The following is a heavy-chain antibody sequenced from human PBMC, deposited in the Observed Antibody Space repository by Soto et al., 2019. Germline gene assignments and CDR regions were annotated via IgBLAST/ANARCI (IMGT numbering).Heavy chain of an antibody. D-gene: IGHD4-17*01. CDR3: ARDVGFHSDDLFAD. Sequence: PGGSLRPSCTAAGFTFSSYGMGWVRQAPGKGLQWDSTIRGDGGQTHYTDSVTGRFSISRDNSKNTAYMQMDSLRAEDTAMNFWARDVGFHSDDLFADWGQGTQVTVSS. CDR1: GFTFSSYG. CDR2: IRGDGGQT. V-gene: IGHV3-23*01. J-gene: IGHJ4*02.